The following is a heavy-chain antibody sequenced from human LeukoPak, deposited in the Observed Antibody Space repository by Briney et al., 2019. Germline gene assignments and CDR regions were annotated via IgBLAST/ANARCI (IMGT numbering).Heavy chain of an antibody. D-gene: IGHD5-12*01. J-gene: IGHJ4*02. V-gene: IGHV3-33*03. CDR1: GFIFSNYA. Sequence: GSLRLSCAASGFIFSNYATHRVRQAPGKGLEWVAVIWYDGSRQYYADSVKGRFTISRDDSKDTLYLQMNSLRAEDTAVYSCAKSQGGGYDSFDYWGQGTLVTVSS. CDR3: AKSQGGGYDSFDY. CDR2: IWYDGSRQ.